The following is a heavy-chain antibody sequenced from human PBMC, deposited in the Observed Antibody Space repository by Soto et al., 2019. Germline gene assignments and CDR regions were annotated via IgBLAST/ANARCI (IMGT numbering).Heavy chain of an antibody. D-gene: IGHD6-25*01. CDR3: AAGSDYGGAFLY. V-gene: IGHV5-51*01. CDR1: GYTFTTSW. CDR2: IFPGDSDT. Sequence: PGESLKISCKAAGYTFTTSWIGWVRRVPGKGLEWMGVIFPGDSDTRYSPSFEGHVSISADKSITSAYLEWSTPKASDTAIYYCAAGSDYGGAFLYWGQGSLVTVSS. J-gene: IGHJ4*02.